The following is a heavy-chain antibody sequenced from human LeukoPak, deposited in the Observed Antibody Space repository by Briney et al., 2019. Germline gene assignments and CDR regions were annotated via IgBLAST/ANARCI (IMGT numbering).Heavy chain of an antibody. V-gene: IGHV3-7*01. CDR2: VNRDGSET. J-gene: IGHJ4*02. D-gene: IGHD5-18*01. Sequence: GGSLRLSCAASGFALSSHWMTWVRQVPGRGPEWVANVNRDGSETYYLDSVKGRFTISRDNAKNSLYLQMSSLRDEDTAVYYCARDLEGYRGYGFDYWGQGTLVTVSS. CDR1: GFALSSHW. CDR3: ARDLEGYRGYGFDY.